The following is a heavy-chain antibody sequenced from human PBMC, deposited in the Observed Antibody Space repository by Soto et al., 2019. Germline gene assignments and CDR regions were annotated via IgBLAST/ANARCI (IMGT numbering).Heavy chain of an antibody. V-gene: IGHV3-30*04. D-gene: IGHD5-12*01. J-gene: IGHJ3*02. CDR2: ISYDGSNK. CDR3: ARVSGEQSRDGYNFAFDI. Sequence: GGSLRLSCAASGFTFSSYAMHWVRQAPGKGLEWVAVISYDGSNKYYADSVKGRFTISRDNSKNTLYLQMNSLRAEDTAVYYCARVSGEQSRDGYNFAFDIWGQGTMVTVSS. CDR1: GFTFSSYA.